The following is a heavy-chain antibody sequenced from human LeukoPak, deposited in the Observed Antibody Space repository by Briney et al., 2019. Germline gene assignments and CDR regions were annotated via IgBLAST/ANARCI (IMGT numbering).Heavy chain of an antibody. D-gene: IGHD1-1*01. V-gene: IGHV3-74*01. CDR1: GFTFSSYW. J-gene: IGHJ4*02. Sequence: PGGSLRLSCAASGFTFSSYWMHWVRQAPGKGLVWVSRIKSDGSSTNYADSVKGRFTISRDNAKNTLYLQMNSLRADDTAVYYCVTGTSADYWGQGTLVTVSS. CDR3: VTGTSADY. CDR2: IKSDGSST.